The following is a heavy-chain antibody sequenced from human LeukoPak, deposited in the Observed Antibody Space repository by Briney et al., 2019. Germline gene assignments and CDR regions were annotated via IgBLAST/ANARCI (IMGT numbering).Heavy chain of an antibody. CDR1: GFTFSSYW. Sequence: GSLRLSCAASGFTFSSYWMNWARQAPGKGLEWVASINHNGNVNYYVDSVKGRFTISRDNAKNSLYLQMSNLRAEDTAIYYCAKGSGSIAVDNLCVYWGPGTLVTVSS. CDR3: AKGSGSIAVDNLCVY. J-gene: IGHJ4*02. V-gene: IGHV3-7*03. D-gene: IGHD6-6*01. CDR2: INHNGNVN.